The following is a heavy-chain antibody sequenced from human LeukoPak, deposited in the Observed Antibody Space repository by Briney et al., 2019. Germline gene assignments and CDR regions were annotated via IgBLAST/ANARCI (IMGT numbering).Heavy chain of an antibody. V-gene: IGHV4-34*01. D-gene: IGHD6-13*01. CDR2: INHSGST. J-gene: IGHJ4*02. CDR3: ARGASIAAAGLYYFDY. CDR1: GGSFSGYY. Sequence: SETLSLTCAVYGGSFSGYYWSWIRQPPGKELEWIGEINHSGSTNYNPSLKSRVTISVDTSKNQFSLKLSSVTAADTAVYYCARGASIAAAGLYYFDYWGEGTLVTVSS.